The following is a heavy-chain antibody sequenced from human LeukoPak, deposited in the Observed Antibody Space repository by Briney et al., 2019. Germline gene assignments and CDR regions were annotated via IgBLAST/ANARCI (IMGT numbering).Heavy chain of an antibody. D-gene: IGHD3-16*02. V-gene: IGHV4-39*01. CDR3: ASQMITFGGVIVGFAY. J-gene: IGHJ4*02. CDR2: IYYSGST. Sequence: SETLSLTCTVSGGSISSSSYYWGWIRQPPGKGLEWIGSIYYSGSTCYNPSLKSRLTISVDTSKNQFSLKLSSVTAADTAVYYCASQMITFGGVIVGFAYWGQGTLVTVSS. CDR1: GGSISSSSYY.